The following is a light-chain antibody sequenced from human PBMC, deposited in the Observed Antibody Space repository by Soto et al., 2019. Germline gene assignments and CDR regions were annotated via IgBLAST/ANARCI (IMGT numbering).Light chain of an antibody. J-gene: IGKJ1*01. CDR1: QSVSSSY. V-gene: IGKV3-20*01. CDR2: GAY. Sequence: EIVLTQSPGTLSLSPGERATLSCRASQSVSSSYLAWYQQKPGQDPRLLIYGAYSRATGIPDRCSGIGSGTDFSFTVSRLDPEDFALYYCQQYGSSPPLTIGQGTKVVIK. CDR3: QQYGSSPPLT.